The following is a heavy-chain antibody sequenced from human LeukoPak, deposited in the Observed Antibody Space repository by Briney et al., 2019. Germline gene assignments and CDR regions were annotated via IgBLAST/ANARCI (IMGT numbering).Heavy chain of an antibody. Sequence: KPGGSLRLSCAASGFTFSSYNMNWVRQAPGKGLEWVSFISSSSSHIYYADSVKGRFTISRDNAKNSRYLQMNSLRAEDTAVYYCSDVSGSYWGQGTLVTVSS. D-gene: IGHD3-10*01. CDR2: ISSSSSHI. CDR3: SDVSGSY. CDR1: GFTFSSYN. J-gene: IGHJ4*02. V-gene: IGHV3-21*05.